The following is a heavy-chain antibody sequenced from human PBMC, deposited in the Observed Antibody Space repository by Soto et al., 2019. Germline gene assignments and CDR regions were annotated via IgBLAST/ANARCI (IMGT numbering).Heavy chain of an antibody. CDR2: ISGSGGST. D-gene: IGHD1-26*01. CDR3: AKDLGGLGAFDY. CDR1: GFTFSSYA. Sequence: EVQLLEAGGGLVQPGGSLRLSCAASGFTFSSYAMSWVRQAPGKGLEWVSAISGSGGSTYYADSVKGRFTISRDKSKNTLYLQMNSLRAEDTAVYYCAKDLGGLGAFDYWGQGTLVTVSS. V-gene: IGHV3-23*01. J-gene: IGHJ4*02.